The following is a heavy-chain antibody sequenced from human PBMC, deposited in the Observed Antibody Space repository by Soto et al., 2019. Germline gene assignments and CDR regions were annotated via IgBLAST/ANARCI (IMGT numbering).Heavy chain of an antibody. CDR3: AKIPVNYYDSSGYYLAFDY. CDR1: GFTFSSYA. V-gene: IGHV3-23*01. D-gene: IGHD3-22*01. CDR2: ISGSGGST. J-gene: IGHJ4*02. Sequence: GGSLRLSCAASGFTFSSYAMSWVRQAPGKGLEWVSAISGSGGSTYYADSVKGRFTISRDNSKNTLYLQMNSLRAEDTAVYYCAKIPVNYYDSSGYYLAFDYWGQGTLVTVSS.